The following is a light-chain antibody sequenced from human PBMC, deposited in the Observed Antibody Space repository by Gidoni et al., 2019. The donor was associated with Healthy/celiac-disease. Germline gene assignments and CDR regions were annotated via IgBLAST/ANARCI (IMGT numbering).Light chain of an antibody. CDR2: LNSYGSH. CDR3: QTWGTGMKV. J-gene: IGLJ3*02. V-gene: IGLV4-69*01. CDR1: SGNVSYA. Sequence: QLVLTLSPSASASLEPSVKPTCTLSSGNVSYAIAWHQQQPEKGPRYLMKLNSYGSHSKGDGIPNRFSGSSSGAGRYLTISSLQSEDEADYYCQTWGTGMKVFGGGTKLTVL.